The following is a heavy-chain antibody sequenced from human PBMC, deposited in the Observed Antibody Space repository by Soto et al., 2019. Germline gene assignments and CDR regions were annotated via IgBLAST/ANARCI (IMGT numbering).Heavy chain of an antibody. Sequence: ASGKFSCKASGYTCTSYGISWVRQAPGQGLDWMGWISAYNGNTNYAQKLQGRVTMTTYTSTSTASMELSSIRPDDTAVYYCARDDSSRYCGSRGQGTLVTVSS. D-gene: IGHD3-22*01. CDR2: ISAYNGNT. J-gene: IGHJ4*02. CDR3: ARDDSSRYCGS. CDR1: GYTCTSYG. V-gene: IGHV1-18*01.